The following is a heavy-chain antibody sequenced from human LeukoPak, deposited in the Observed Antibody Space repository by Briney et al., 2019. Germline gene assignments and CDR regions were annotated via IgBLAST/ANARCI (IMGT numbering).Heavy chain of an antibody. CDR3: ATSGDFYYYYYMDV. D-gene: IGHD7-27*01. CDR2: ISSSGSTI. V-gene: IGHV3-11*04. CDR1: GFTFSDYY. Sequence: TPGGSLRLSCAASGFTFSDYYMSWIRQAPGKGLEWVSYISSSGSTIYYADSVKGRFTLSRDNAKNSLYLQMNSLRAEDTAVYYCATSGDFYYYYYMDVWGKGTTVTVSS. J-gene: IGHJ6*03.